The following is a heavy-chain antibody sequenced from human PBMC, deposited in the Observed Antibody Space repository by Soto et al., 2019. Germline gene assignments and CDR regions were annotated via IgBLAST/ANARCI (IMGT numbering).Heavy chain of an antibody. CDR1: GFTFSSYW. CDR2: IKPDGSEK. Sequence: EVQLVESGGGLVQPGGSRRLSCAASGFTFSSYWMSGVRQAPGKGLEWVANIKPDGSEKYYVDSVKGRFTISRDNAKNSLYLQMNSLRAEDTAVYYCARDLTHFDYWGQGTLVTVSS. J-gene: IGHJ4*02. CDR3: ARDLTHFDY. V-gene: IGHV3-7*01. D-gene: IGHD3-9*01.